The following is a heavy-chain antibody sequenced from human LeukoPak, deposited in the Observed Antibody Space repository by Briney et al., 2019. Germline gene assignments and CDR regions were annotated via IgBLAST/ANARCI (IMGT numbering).Heavy chain of an antibody. J-gene: IGHJ5*02. CDR3: ASLLNGGVAHWFDP. V-gene: IGHV4-39*01. CDR1: GGSISNTKYY. Sequence: SETLSLTCTVSGGSISNTKYYWGWIRPPPGKGLEWIGNIYYSGNTYYNSSLKSRVTISVETSKNQFSLKLSSVTAADTAVYYCASLLNGGVAHWFDPWGQGTLVTVSS. D-gene: IGHD7-27*01. CDR2: IYYSGNT.